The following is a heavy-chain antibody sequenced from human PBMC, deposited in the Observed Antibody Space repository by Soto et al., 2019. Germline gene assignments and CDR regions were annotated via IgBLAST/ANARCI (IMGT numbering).Heavy chain of an antibody. CDR1: GFTFSSYA. V-gene: IGHV3-23*01. Sequence: EVQLLESGGGWLQPGGSLRLSCAASGFTFSSYAMNWVRQAPGKGLEWVSGITGSGAGSYYSDSVKGRFTISRDNSKNTLCRQMNSLRAGDAAGYYCAKAYSTSSPNDWFDPWGQGTRVTVSS. D-gene: IGHD2-2*01. CDR2: ITGSGAGS. J-gene: IGHJ5*02. CDR3: AKAYSTSSPNDWFDP.